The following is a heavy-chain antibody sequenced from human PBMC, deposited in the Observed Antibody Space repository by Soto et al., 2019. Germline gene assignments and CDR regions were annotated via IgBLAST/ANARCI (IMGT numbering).Heavy chain of an antibody. Sequence: VESLKISCQASGYSFRGYSIGWLRQRPVEVLEWMGRIDPDDSYTKYSPSFEGHVAISADNSITNAYLQWRSLKASDSAMYYCARHDPYCGGDCSSFDLWGQGTLVTVSS. CDR2: IDPDDSYT. CDR3: ARHDPYCGGDCSSFDL. J-gene: IGHJ4*02. D-gene: IGHD2-21*02. V-gene: IGHV5-10-1*01. CDR1: GYSFRGYS.